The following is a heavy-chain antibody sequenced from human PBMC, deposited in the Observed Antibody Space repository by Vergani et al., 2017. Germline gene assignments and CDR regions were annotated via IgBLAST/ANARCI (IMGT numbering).Heavy chain of an antibody. CDR3: ARFPSSRGGSYRYTATFDY. CDR2: ISSSSSYI. V-gene: IGHV3-21*04. J-gene: IGHJ4*02. Sequence: EVQLVESGGGLVKPGGSLRLSCAASGFTFSSYSMNWVRQAPGKGLEWVSSISSSSSYIYYADSVKGRFTISRDNSKNTLYLQMNSLRAEDTAVYYCARFPSSRGGSYRYTATFDYWGQGTLVTVSS. D-gene: IGHD3-16*02. CDR1: GFTFSSYS.